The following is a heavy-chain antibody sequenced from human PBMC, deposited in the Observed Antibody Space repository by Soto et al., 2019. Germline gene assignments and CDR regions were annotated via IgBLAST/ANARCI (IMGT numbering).Heavy chain of an antibody. Sequence: QITLKESGPTLVKPTQTLTLTCTFSGFSLSTRGVGVGWIRQPPGKALEWLALIYWDDDKRYSPSLKTRLTITKDTYKNQVVLTMINMDPVDTAKYSCAHIGVSRWFDFWGQGTLVTVSS. CDR3: AHIGVSRWFDF. D-gene: IGHD6-13*01. J-gene: IGHJ4*02. CDR2: IYWDDDK. V-gene: IGHV2-5*02. CDR1: GFSLSTRGVG.